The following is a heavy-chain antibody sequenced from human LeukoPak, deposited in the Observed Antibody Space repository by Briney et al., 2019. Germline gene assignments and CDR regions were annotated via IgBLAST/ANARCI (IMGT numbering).Heavy chain of an antibody. V-gene: IGHV1-69*13. D-gene: IGHD5-24*01. J-gene: IGHJ3*02. CDR1: GGTFSSYA. Sequence: GASVKVSCKASGGTFSSYAISWVRQAPGQGLEWMGGTIPIFGTANYAQKFQGRVTITADESTSTAYMELSSLRSEDTAMYYCAREGEMATMEGAFDIWGQGTMVTVSS. CDR2: TIPIFGTA. CDR3: AREGEMATMEGAFDI.